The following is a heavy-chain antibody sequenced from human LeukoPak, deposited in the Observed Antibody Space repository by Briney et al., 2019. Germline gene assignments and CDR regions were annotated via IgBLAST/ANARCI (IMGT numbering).Heavy chain of an antibody. Sequence: GGSLRLSCAASGFTFSSYCMHWVRQAPGKGLEWVAVISYDGSNKYYADSVKGRFTISRDNSKNTVYLQLHSLNCEDTAGEYFAKLLWFGGSWGGGFDYWGQGTLVTVSS. CDR2: ISYDGSNK. J-gene: IGHJ4*02. V-gene: IGHV3-30*18. D-gene: IGHD3-10*01. CDR3: AKLLWFGGSWGGGFDY. CDR1: GFTFSSYC.